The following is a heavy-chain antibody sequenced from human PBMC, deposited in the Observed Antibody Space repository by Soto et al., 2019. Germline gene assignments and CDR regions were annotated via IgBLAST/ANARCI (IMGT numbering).Heavy chain of an antibody. CDR2: ISTGNGNT. V-gene: IGHV1-3*04. CDR1: GYTFTDYA. J-gene: IGHJ4*02. Sequence: ASVNVSCKASGYTFTDYAVHWVRQAPGQRLEWMGWISTGNGNTKYSQKFQGRVTITRDTSATTAYMELSSLRSEDTAVYYCAKGSQMWTPDYWGQGTLVTVSS. D-gene: IGHD2-21*01. CDR3: AKGSQMWTPDY.